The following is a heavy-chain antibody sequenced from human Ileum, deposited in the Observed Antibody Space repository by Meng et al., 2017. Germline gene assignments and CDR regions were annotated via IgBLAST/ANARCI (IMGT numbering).Heavy chain of an antibody. V-gene: IGHV4-34*01. J-gene: IGHJ4*02. CDR2: ISRSGTT. D-gene: IGHD4-11*01. Sequence: QGQLQPWGAGLLKPSETLSPPCAIGGGSFSTYYWSWIRQPPGKGLEWIGEISRSGTTNYNPSLKSRVTISVDTSKNQFSLTVTSVTAADSALYYCARSGVTTVTYLDWGQGTLVTVSS. CDR3: ARSGVTTVTYLD. CDR1: GGSFSTYY.